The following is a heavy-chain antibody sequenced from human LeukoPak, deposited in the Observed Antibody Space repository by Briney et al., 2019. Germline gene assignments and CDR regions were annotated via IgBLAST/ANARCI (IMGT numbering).Heavy chain of an antibody. CDR1: GFTFSSYW. V-gene: IGHV3-74*01. Sequence: GGSLRLSCAASGFTFSSYWMHWVRQAPGKGLVWVSRINSDGYSTSYADSVKGRFTISRDNAKNTLYLQMNSLRAEDTAVYYCASPYSGSYYCFDYWGQGTLVTVSS. CDR2: INSDGYST. CDR3: ASPYSGSYYCFDY. D-gene: IGHD1-26*01. J-gene: IGHJ4*02.